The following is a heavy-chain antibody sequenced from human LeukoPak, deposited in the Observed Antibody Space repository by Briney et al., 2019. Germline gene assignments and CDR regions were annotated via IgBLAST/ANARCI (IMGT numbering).Heavy chain of an antibody. D-gene: IGHD3-3*01. Sequence: ASVKVPCKASGYTFTSYDINWVRQATGQGLEWMGWMNPNSGNTGYAQKFQGRVTMTRNTSISTAYMELSSLRSEDTAVYYCARGSDYDFWSGYFGYYYGMDVWGQGTTVTVSS. J-gene: IGHJ6*02. CDR3: ARGSDYDFWSGYFGYYYGMDV. CDR1: GYTFTSYD. CDR2: MNPNSGNT. V-gene: IGHV1-8*01.